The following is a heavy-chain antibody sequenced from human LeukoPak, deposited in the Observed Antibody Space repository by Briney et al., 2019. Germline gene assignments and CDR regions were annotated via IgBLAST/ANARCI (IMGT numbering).Heavy chain of an antibody. CDR2: INGDGRTT. Sequence: GGSLRLSCSASGFVFSTYTMYWVRQAPGKGLEYVSVINGDGRTTYYIDSVKGRFTISRDNSMNTLYLQMSSLRADDTAVYYCVGDQVDDTGYLRWGQGTRVTVSA. CDR3: VGDQVDDTGYLR. J-gene: IGHJ4*02. D-gene: IGHD5-12*01. CDR1: GFVFSTYT. V-gene: IGHV3-64D*06.